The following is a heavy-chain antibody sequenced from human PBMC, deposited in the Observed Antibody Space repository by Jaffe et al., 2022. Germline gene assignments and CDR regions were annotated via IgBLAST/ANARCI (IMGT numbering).Heavy chain of an antibody. CDR1: GYTFTSYG. V-gene: IGHV1-18*01. J-gene: IGHJ4*02. CDR3: ARDQSGGTGVYLPHPPPYLRY. CDR2: ISAYNGNT. Sequence: QVQLVQSGAEVKKPGASVKVSCKASGYTFTSYGISWVRQAPGQGLEWMGWISAYNGNTNYAQKLQGRVTMTTDTSTSTAYMELRSLRSDDTAVYYCARDQSGGTGVYLPHPPPYLRYWGQGTLVTVSS. D-gene: IGHD6-19*01.